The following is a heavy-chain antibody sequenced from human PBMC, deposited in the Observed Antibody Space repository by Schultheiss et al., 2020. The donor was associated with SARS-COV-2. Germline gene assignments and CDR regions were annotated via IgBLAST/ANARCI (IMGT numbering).Heavy chain of an antibody. V-gene: IGHV4-59*08. Sequence: SETLSLTCTVSGGSISSYYWSWIRQPPGKGLEWIGYIYYSGSTNYNPSLKSRVTISVDTSKNQFSLKLSSVTAADTAVYYCARQGYYYDSSGYLGKVFDPWGQGTLVTVSS. D-gene: IGHD3-22*01. CDR1: GGSISSYY. J-gene: IGHJ5*02. CDR2: IYYSGST. CDR3: ARQGYYYDSSGYLGKVFDP.